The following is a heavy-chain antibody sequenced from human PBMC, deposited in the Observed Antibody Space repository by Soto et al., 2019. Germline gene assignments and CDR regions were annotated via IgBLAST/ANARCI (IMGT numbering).Heavy chain of an antibody. Sequence: EVQLVESGGGLIQPGGSLRLSCTASGFTVSSNYMSWVRQAPGQGLEWVSVIYSGGSTYYADSVKGRFTISRDSSKNTLYLQMNSRRAEDTAVYYCARFSGYPNYYFDDWGQGTLVTVSS. J-gene: IGHJ4*02. D-gene: IGHD5-18*01. CDR3: ARFSGYPNYYFDD. CDR2: IYSGGST. V-gene: IGHV3-53*01. CDR1: GFTVSSNY.